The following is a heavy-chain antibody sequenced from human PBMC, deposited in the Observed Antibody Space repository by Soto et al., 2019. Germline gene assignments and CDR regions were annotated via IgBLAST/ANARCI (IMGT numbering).Heavy chain of an antibody. CDR2: IYYSGRT. J-gene: IGHJ4*02. CDR1: GDSISSYY. D-gene: IGHD2-15*01. V-gene: IGHV4-59*01. Sequence: QVQLQESGPRLVKPSETLSLTCTVSGDSISSYYWTWIRQPPGKGLEYIGYIYYSGRTYYNPALKSRVTISVDTSKNQFSLKLSSLTAADTAVYYCARGHLGITTTGTWYDFDYWGKGTLVTVSS. CDR3: ARGHLGITTTGTWYDFDY.